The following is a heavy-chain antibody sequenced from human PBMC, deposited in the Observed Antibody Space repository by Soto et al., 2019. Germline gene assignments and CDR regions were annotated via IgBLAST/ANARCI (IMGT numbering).Heavy chain of an antibody. Sequence: ASVKVSCKASGYTFTGYYMHWVRQAPGQGLEWMGWINPNSGGTNYAQKFQGWVTMTRDTSISTAYMELSRLRSDDTAVYYCARDWHKDTAMDIRDYGMDVWGQGXTVTVFS. CDR3: ARDWHKDTAMDIRDYGMDV. CDR1: GYTFTGYY. CDR2: INPNSGGT. J-gene: IGHJ6*02. D-gene: IGHD5-18*01. V-gene: IGHV1-2*04.